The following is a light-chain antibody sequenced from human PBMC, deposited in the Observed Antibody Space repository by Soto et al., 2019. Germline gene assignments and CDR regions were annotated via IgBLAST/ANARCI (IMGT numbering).Light chain of an antibody. V-gene: IGLV2-14*01. Sequence: HSALPQPASVFGCPGQSITISCTGTSSDVGGYNYVSWYQQHPGKAPKFMIYDVSNRPSGVSNRFSGSKSGNTASLTISGLQAEDEADYDCSSYTTSNTRQIVFGTGTKVPV. CDR1: SSDVGGYNY. CDR3: SSYTTSNTRQIV. CDR2: DVS. J-gene: IGLJ1*01.